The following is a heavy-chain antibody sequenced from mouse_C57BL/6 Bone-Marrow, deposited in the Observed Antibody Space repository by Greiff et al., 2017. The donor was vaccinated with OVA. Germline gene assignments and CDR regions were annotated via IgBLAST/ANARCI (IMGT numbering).Heavy chain of an antibody. V-gene: IGHV5-9*01. J-gene: IGHJ1*03. D-gene: IGHD1-1*01. CDR3: ARPPIITTVVATRYFDV. Sequence: EVKLMESGGGLVKPGGSLKLSCAASGFTFSSYTMSWVRQTPEQRLEWVATISGGGGNTYYPDRVKGRFTISRDNAKNTLYLQMSSLRSEDTALYYCARPPIITTVVATRYFDVWGTGTTVTVSS. CDR2: ISGGGGNT. CDR1: GFTFSSYT.